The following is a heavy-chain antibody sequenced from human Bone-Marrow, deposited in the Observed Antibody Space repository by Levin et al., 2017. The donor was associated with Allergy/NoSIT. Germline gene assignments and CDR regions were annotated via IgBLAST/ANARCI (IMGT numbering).Heavy chain of an antibody. CDR1: GFNFSSYW. Sequence: GESLKISCSASGFNFSSYWMHWVRQAPGKGLVWVSRINRDGSSTSYADSVKGRFTISRDNAKNTLYLHMNSLRAEDTSVYYCARDSVTTNWYFDLWSRGTLVTVSS. J-gene: IGHJ2*01. V-gene: IGHV3-74*01. CDR3: ARDSVTTNWYFDL. D-gene: IGHD4-11*01. CDR2: INRDGSST.